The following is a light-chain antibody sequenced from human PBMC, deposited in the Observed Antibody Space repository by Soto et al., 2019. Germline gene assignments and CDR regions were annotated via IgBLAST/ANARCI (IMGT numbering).Light chain of an antibody. CDR3: QQYGSSLWT. CDR1: QSVSSSY. CDR2: GAS. Sequence: EIVLTQSPGTLSLSPGERATLSCRASQSVSSSYLAWYQQKPGQAPRLLIYGASSRATGITDRFSVSGSGTDFTLTISRLEPEDFAVYYFQQYGSSLWTLGQGNNVEIK. J-gene: IGKJ1*01. V-gene: IGKV3-20*01.